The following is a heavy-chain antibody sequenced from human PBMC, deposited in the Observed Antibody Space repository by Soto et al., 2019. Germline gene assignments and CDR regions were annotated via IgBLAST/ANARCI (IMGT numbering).Heavy chain of an antibody. CDR2: IYYDGTA. D-gene: IGHD2-2*02. CDR3: ASVTRTCISTSCYRYYYGMDV. Sequence: KLPETLSLTCTVSGGSFSPNCWSWIRQPPGKGLEWVGYIYYDGTARHNPSLKSRVTISLETSRSQFSLKLSSVTAADTAVYYCASVTRTCISTSCYRYYYGMDVWGQGTTVTVSS. J-gene: IGHJ6*02. CDR1: GGSFSPNC. V-gene: IGHV4-59*01.